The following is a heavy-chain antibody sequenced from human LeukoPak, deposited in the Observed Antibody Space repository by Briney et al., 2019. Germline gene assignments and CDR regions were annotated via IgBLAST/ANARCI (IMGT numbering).Heavy chain of an antibody. CDR2: ISGDGGST. CDR3: AKEYPYSRDGFAY. J-gene: IGHJ4*02. D-gene: IGHD6-13*01. V-gene: IGHV3-43*02. Sequence: PGGSLRLSCAASGFTFDDYAMHWVRQAPGKGLEWVSLISGDGGSTYYADSVKGRFTISRDNSKNSLYLQMNSLRTKDTALYYCAKEYPYSRDGFAYWGQGTLVTVSS. CDR1: GFTFDDYA.